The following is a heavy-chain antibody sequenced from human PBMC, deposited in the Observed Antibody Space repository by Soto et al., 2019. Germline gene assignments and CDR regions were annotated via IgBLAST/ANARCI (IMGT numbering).Heavy chain of an antibody. CDR1: GYSFTTYW. V-gene: IGHV5-51*01. D-gene: IGHD3-10*01. CDR3: ARQSTSAPKDY. CDR2: VYPGDSDT. J-gene: IGHJ4*01. Sequence: GESLKISCKGSGYSFTTYWIAWVRQMPGKGLEWVGVVYPGDSDTRYSPSFEGHVTISVDKSISTAFLQWNSLKASDNAIYFCARQSTSAPKDYWRQGTLVTVSS.